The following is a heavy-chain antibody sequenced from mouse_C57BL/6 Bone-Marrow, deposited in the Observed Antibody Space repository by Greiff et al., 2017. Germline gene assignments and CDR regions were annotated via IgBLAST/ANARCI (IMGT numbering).Heavy chain of an antibody. CDR3: ARGVVARYWYFDV. Sequence: QVQLKQPGTELVKPGASVKLSCKASGYTFTSYWMHWVKQRPGQGLEWIGNINPSNGGTNYNEKFKSKATLTVDKSSSTAYMQLSSLTSEDSAVYYCARGVVARYWYFDVWGTGTTVTVSS. CDR1: GYTFTSYW. V-gene: IGHV1-53*01. D-gene: IGHD1-1*01. CDR2: INPSNGGT. J-gene: IGHJ1*03.